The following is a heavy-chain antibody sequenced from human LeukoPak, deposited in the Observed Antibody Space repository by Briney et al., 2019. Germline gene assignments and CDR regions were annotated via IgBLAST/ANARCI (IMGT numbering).Heavy chain of an antibody. Sequence: TSETLSLTCTVSGGSISSYYWSWIRQPPGKGLEWIGYIYYSGSTNYNPSLKSRVTISVDTSKNQFSLKLSSVTAADTAVYYCARVFDSGSQAYFYYMDAWGKGTTVTISS. CDR1: GGSISSYY. CDR2: IYYSGST. CDR3: ARVFDSGSQAYFYYMDA. V-gene: IGHV4-59*01. D-gene: IGHD3-10*01. J-gene: IGHJ6*03.